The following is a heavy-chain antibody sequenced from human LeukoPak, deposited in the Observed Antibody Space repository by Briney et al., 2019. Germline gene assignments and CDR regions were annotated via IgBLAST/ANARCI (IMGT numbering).Heavy chain of an antibody. CDR3: ARSLVEEAFDI. Sequence: ASVTVSFKASGYTFTGYYMHWVRQAPGQGLEWMGWINHNSGGTNYAQKFQGRVTMTRDTSISTAYMELSRLRSGDTAVYYCARSLVEEAFDIWGQGTMVTVSS. J-gene: IGHJ3*02. CDR1: GYTFTGYY. CDR2: INHNSGGT. V-gene: IGHV1-2*02. D-gene: IGHD2-15*01.